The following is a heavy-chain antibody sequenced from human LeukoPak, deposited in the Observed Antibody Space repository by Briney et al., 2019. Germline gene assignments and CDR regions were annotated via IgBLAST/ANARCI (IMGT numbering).Heavy chain of an antibody. Sequence: GGSLRLSCAASGFTFSSYGMHWVRQAPGKGLEWVAVISYDGSNKYYADSVKGRFTISRDNSKNTLYLQMNSLRAEDTAVYYCARDPSTKYYTDSWGQGTLVTVSS. CDR2: ISYDGSNK. D-gene: IGHD2-2*01. J-gene: IGHJ4*02. CDR1: GFTFSSYG. V-gene: IGHV3-30*03. CDR3: ARDPSTKYYTDS.